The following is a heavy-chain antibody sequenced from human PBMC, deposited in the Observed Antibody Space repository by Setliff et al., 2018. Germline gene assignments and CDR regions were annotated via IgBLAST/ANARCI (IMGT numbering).Heavy chain of an antibody. V-gene: IGHV4-59*11. J-gene: IGHJ4*02. CDR1: GGSISSHY. Sequence: SETLSLTCTVPGGSISSHYWSWIRQPPGKGLEWIGSTYYSGSTNYNPSRKSRVTISVDTSKNLFSLKLSSVTAADTAVYYCARGGVNTAMVYYFDYWGQGTLVTVSS. CDR2: TYYSGST. CDR3: ARGGVNTAMVYYFDY. D-gene: IGHD5-18*01.